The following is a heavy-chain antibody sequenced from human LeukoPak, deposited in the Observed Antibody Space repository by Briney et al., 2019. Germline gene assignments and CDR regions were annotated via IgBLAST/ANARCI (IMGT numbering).Heavy chain of an antibody. Sequence: GGSLRPSCAASGFTFSSYSMNWVRQAPGKGLEWVANIKQDGSDKYYVDSVKGRFTISRDNAKNSLYLQMNSLRAEDTAVYYCARGFYGSAWGQGTLVTVSS. CDR1: GFTFSSYS. CDR2: IKQDGSDK. CDR3: ARGFYGSA. D-gene: IGHD3-10*01. V-gene: IGHV3-7*01. J-gene: IGHJ4*02.